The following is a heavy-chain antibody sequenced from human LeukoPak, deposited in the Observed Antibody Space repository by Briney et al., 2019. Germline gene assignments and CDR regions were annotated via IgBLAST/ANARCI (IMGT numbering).Heavy chain of an antibody. CDR1: GYSISSGYY. V-gene: IGHV4-38-2*02. J-gene: IGHJ4*02. D-gene: IGHD3-10*01. CDR3: ARDGSGIFLLVY. Sequence: PSETLSLTCTVSGYSISSGYYSGWIRQPPGKGLEWIGSIYHSGSTYYNPSLKSRVTISVDTSKNQFSLKLSSVTAADTAVYYCARDGSGIFLLVYWGQGILVTVSS. CDR2: IYHSGST.